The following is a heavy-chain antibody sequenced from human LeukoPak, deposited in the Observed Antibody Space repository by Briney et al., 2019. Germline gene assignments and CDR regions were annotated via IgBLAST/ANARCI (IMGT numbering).Heavy chain of an antibody. J-gene: IGHJ4*02. CDR3: ARGRIEGFY. V-gene: IGHV3-30-3*01. Sequence: GGSLRLSCVASGFTFSRYDMHWVRQAPGKGLQWVAVIAFDGNNEIYADSVKGRFTISRDNAKNSLYLQMNSLRAEDTAVYYCARGRIEGFYWGQGTLVTVSS. CDR1: GFTFSRYD. CDR2: IAFDGNNE. D-gene: IGHD2-15*01.